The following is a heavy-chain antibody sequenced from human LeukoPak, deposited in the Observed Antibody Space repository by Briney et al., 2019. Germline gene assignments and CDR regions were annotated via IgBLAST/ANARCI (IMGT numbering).Heavy chain of an antibody. D-gene: IGHD4-17*01. J-gene: IGHJ4*02. CDR1: GFTFSSYA. V-gene: IGHV3-53*01. CDR2: IYSGGTT. Sequence: GGSLRLSCAASGFTFSSYAMSWVRQAPGKGLEWVSLIYSGGTTYYADSVKGRFTISRDNSKNTLYLQMNNLRAEDTAVYYCVKYSGDGPYYFDYWGQGTLVTVSS. CDR3: VKYSGDGPYYFDY.